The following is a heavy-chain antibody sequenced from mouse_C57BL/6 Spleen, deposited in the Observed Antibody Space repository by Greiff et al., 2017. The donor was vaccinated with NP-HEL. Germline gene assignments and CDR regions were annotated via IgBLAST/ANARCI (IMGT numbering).Heavy chain of an antibody. CDR3: ARSRYDRYFDV. CDR2: IYPGGGYT. V-gene: IGHV1-63*01. CDR1: GYTFTNYW. D-gene: IGHD2-12*01. Sequence: VQLQESGAELVRPGTSVKMSCKASGYTFTNYWIGWAKQRPGHGLEWIGDIYPGGGYTNYNEKFKGKATLTADKSSSTAYMQFSSLTSEDSAIYYCARSRYDRYFDVWGTGTTVTVSS. J-gene: IGHJ1*03.